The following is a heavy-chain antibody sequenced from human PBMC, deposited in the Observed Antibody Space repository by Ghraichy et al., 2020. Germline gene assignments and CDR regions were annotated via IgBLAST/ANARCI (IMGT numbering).Heavy chain of an antibody. CDR1: ASIFSTYD. CDR3: ARAIRYQLLSEY. D-gene: IGHD2-2*01. CDR2: MNPSSGNT. Sequence: ASVKVSCKASASIFSTYDITWVRQATGQGLEWMGWMNPSSGNTGYAQSFQGRVTFTRDTSTNTAYMEIISLRSEDTAVYYCARAIRYQLLSEYWGQGTLVTVSS. J-gene: IGHJ4*02. V-gene: IGHV1-8*03.